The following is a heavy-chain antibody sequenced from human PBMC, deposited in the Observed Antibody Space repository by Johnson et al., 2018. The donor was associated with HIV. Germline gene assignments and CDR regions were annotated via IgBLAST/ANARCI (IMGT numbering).Heavy chain of an antibody. Sequence: VQLVESGGGLVKPGGSLRLSCAASGFTFSNYAIHWVRQAPGKGLEWVSGIGTAGDTYYPGSVKGRFTISRENAKNSLYLQMNSLRAGDTAVYYCARTLGFGTEDAFDIWGQGTMVTVSS. V-gene: IGHV3-13*01. CDR3: ARTLGFGTEDAFDI. J-gene: IGHJ3*02. CDR1: GFTFSNYA. CDR2: IGTAGDT. D-gene: IGHD3-10*01.